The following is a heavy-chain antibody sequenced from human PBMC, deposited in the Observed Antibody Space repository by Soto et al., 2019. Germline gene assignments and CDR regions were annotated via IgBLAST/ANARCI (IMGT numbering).Heavy chain of an antibody. CDR2: ISYSGST. CDR3: ARADPAASVGY. CDR1: GGSMSSHY. V-gene: IGHV4-59*11. Sequence: PSETLSLTCTVSGGSMSSHYWTWLRQSPGKGLEWIGYISYSGSTYYNPSLKSRVSISADTSKNQFSLRMNSMIAADTAVYYCARADPAASVGYWGQGTLVTVSP. D-gene: IGHD2-2*01. J-gene: IGHJ4*02.